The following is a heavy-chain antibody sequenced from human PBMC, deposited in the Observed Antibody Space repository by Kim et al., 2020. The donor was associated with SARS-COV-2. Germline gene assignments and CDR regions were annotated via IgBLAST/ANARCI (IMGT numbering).Heavy chain of an antibody. CDR2: INAGNGNT. CDR3: ARERRAIAAAGCFDY. Sequence: ASVKVSCKASGYTFTSYAMHWVRQAPGQRLEWMGWINAGNGNTKYSQKFQGRVTITRDTSASTAYMELSSLRSEDTAVYYCARERRAIAAAGCFDYWGQGTLVTVSS. D-gene: IGHD6-13*01. J-gene: IGHJ4*02. CDR1: GYTFTSYA. V-gene: IGHV1-3*01.